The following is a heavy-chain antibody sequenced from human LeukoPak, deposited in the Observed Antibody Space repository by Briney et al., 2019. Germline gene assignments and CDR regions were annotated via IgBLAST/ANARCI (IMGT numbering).Heavy chain of an antibody. V-gene: IGHV1-46*01. CDR2: INPSGGST. CDR1: GYTFTSYY. D-gene: IGHD5-24*01. Sequence: ASVKVSCKASGYTFTSYYMHWVRHAPGQGLEWMGIINPSGGSTSYAQKFQGRVTMSRDTSTSTVYMEMSSLRSEETAVYYCARDRGDGYNEVDYWGQGTLVTVSS. CDR3: ARDRGDGYNEVDY. J-gene: IGHJ4*02.